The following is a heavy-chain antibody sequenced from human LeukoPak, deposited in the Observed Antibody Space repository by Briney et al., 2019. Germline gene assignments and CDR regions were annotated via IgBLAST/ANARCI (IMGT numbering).Heavy chain of an antibody. CDR1: GFTFSSYA. Sequence: HPGGSLRLSCAASGFTFSSYAMSWVRQAPGKGLEWVSAISGSGGSTYYADSVKGRFTISRDNSKNTLYLQMNSLRAEDTAVYYCAKLYYYDPNSNIFDYWGQGTLVTVSS. CDR2: ISGSGGST. D-gene: IGHD3-22*01. J-gene: IGHJ4*02. CDR3: AKLYYYDPNSNIFDY. V-gene: IGHV3-23*01.